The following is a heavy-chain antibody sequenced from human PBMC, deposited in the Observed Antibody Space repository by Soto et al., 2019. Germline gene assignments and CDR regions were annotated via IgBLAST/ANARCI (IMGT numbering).Heavy chain of an antibody. V-gene: IGHV4-31*03. CDR3: ARVEGQQLVDYYYYYGMDV. D-gene: IGHD6-13*01. Sequence: PSETLSLTCTVSGGSISSGGYYWSWIRQNPGKGLEWIGYIYYSGSTYYNPSLKSRVTISVDTTKNQFSLKLSSVTAADTAVYYCARVEGQQLVDYYYYYGMDVWGQGTTVTVSS. J-gene: IGHJ6*02. CDR2: IYYSGST. CDR1: GGSISSGGYY.